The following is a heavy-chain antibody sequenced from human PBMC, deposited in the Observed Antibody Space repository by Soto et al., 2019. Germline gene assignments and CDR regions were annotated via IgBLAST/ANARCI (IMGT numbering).Heavy chain of an antibody. CDR1: GFTFSSYS. CDR3: ARDRGQQLVPDAFDI. D-gene: IGHD6-6*01. CDR2: ISSSSSYI. V-gene: IGHV3-21*01. J-gene: IGHJ3*02. Sequence: LRLSCAASGFTFSSYSMNWVRQAPGKGLEWVSSISSSSSYIYYADSVKGRFTISRDNAKNSLYLQMNSLRAEDTAVYYCARDRGQQLVPDAFDIWGQGTMVTVSS.